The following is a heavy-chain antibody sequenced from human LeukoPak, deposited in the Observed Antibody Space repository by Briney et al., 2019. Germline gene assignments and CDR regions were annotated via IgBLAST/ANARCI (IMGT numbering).Heavy chain of an antibody. V-gene: IGHV3-30*18. CDR1: GFTFSSYG. Sequence: GGSLRLSCAASGFTFSSYGMHWVRQAPGKGLEWVAVISYDGSNKYYADSVKGRFTISRDNSKNTLYLQMNSLRAEDTAVYYCAKGIGSSSWYDGLYYYYMDVWGKGTTVTVSS. CDR2: ISYDGSNK. J-gene: IGHJ6*03. D-gene: IGHD6-13*01. CDR3: AKGIGSSSWYDGLYYYYMDV.